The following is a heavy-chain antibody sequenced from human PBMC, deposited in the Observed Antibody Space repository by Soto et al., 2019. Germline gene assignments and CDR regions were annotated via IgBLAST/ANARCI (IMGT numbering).Heavy chain of an antibody. CDR3: ARGPESGDF. D-gene: IGHD1-26*01. CDR1: GFTFSTFS. CDR2: ISYDGSEK. J-gene: IGHJ4*02. V-gene: IGHV3-30*04. Sequence: QVQLVESGGGVVQPGRSLRLSCATSGFTFSTFSMHWVRQAPGKGLEWVAHISYDGSEKDYADSVKGRFTISRDNSDNTLFLQMNRLNSEDTGVYYCARGPESGDFWGQGTLVTVPS.